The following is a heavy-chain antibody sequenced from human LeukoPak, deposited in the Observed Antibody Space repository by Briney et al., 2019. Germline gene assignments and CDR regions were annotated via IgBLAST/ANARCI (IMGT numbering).Heavy chain of an antibody. V-gene: IGHV3-30*04. D-gene: IGHD6-13*01. J-gene: IGHJ5*02. CDR2: ISYDGNNK. Sequence: GGSLRLSCAASGFTFNSNATHWVRQAPGKGLEWVAVISYDGNNKYYADSVKGRFTISRDNSKNTLYLQMNSLRDEDTAVYYCARDLVAAAGSAWGQGTQVTVSS. CDR3: ARDLVAAAGSA. CDR1: GFTFNSNA.